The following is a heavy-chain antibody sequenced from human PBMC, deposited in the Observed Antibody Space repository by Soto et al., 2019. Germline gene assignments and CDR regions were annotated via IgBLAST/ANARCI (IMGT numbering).Heavy chain of an antibody. V-gene: IGHV3-23*01. CDR2: IGRVAGIT. Sequence: LESGGGLVQPGGSLRLSCAAYGFPFSSNTMSWVRQAPGKGLEWVSTIGRVAGITYYADSVKGRFTISRDNSKNTVYLQMNSLRADDTAVYYCAKLGVRTVTVNIAAFDVWGQGTMVTVSS. CDR1: GFPFSSNT. CDR3: AKLGVRTVTVNIAAFDV. D-gene: IGHD3-10*01. J-gene: IGHJ3*01.